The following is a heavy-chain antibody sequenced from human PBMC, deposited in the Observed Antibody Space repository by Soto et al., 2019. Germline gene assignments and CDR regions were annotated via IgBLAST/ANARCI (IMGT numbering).Heavy chain of an antibody. Sequence: QVQLQESGPGLLKPSETLSLTCTVSGGSISSYFYIWVRQPPGKGLEWIGSVYYTGTTDYNPSLKIRVTISVDTSKTQFSLNLRSVTAADTAVYYCARALAAVPRAFDYWGRGTLVTVSS. CDR3: ARALAAVPRAFDY. CDR1: GGSISSYF. CDR2: VYYTGTT. D-gene: IGHD6-13*01. J-gene: IGHJ4*02. V-gene: IGHV4-59*01.